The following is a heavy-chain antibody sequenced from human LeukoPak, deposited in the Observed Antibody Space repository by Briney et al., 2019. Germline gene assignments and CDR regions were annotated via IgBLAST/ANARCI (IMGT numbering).Heavy chain of an antibody. J-gene: IGHJ4*02. CDR1: GFTFSSYA. V-gene: IGHV3-30-3*01. D-gene: IGHD3-22*01. CDR2: ISYDGSNK. Sequence: PGGSLRLSCAASGFTFSSYAMHWVRQAPGKGLEWVAVISYDGSNKYYADSVKGRFTISRDNSKNTLYLQMNSLRAEDTAVYYCARAHYYDSSGYPFDYWGQGTLVTVSS. CDR3: ARAHYYDSSGYPFDY.